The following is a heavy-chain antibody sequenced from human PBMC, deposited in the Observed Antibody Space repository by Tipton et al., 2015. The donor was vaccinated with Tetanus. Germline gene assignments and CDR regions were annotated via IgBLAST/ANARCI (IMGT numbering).Heavy chain of an antibody. CDR1: GGSFSTYI. J-gene: IGHJ5*02. V-gene: IGHV1-69*01. Sequence: QSGAEVKKPGSSVKVSCKTSGGSFSTYITSWVRQAPGQGLEWMGGMIPKFGTTEYAQRFQGRLTITADDSASTLYMDLSSLTSEGTAIYYCARGHSSSWFHVWFDPWGQGTLVSVSS. D-gene: IGHD6-13*01. CDR3: ARGHSSSWFHVWFDP. CDR2: MIPKFGTT.